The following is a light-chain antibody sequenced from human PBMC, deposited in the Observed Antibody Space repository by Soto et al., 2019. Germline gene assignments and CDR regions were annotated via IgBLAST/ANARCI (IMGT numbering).Light chain of an antibody. CDR3: QQYSSSPIT. Sequence: EIVLTQSPGTLSLSPGERDPLSCRASHSISGRYLAWYQQKPGQAPRLLIYGASSRATGIPDRFSGSGSGTDFTLTISRLEPEDFAVYSCQQYSSSPITFGQGTRLEIK. J-gene: IGKJ5*01. CDR2: GAS. V-gene: IGKV3-20*01. CDR1: HSISGRY.